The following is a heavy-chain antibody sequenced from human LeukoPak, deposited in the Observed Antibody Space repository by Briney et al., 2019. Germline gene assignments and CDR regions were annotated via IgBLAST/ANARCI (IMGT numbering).Heavy chain of an antibody. V-gene: IGHV1-24*01. CDR3: ATFTRPSTFFDY. CDR2: FDPEDGET. Sequence: ASVKLSCKVSGYTLTELSMHWVRQAPGKGLEWMGGFDPEDGETIYAQKFQGRVTMTEDTSTDTAYMELSSLRSEDTAVYYCATFTRPSTFFDYWGQGTLVTVSS. D-gene: IGHD3-16*01. CDR1: GYTLTELS. J-gene: IGHJ4*02.